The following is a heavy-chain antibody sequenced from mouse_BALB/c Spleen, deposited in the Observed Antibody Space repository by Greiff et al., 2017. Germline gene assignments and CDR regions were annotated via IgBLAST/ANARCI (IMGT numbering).Heavy chain of an antibody. CDR3: TRRWLPPYAMDY. CDR2: IRLKSNNYAT. CDR1: GFTFSNYW. V-gene: IGHV6-6*02. Sequence: EVKLVESGGGLVQPGGSMKLSCVASGFTFSNYWMNWVRQSPEKGLEWVAEIRLKSNNYATHYAESVKGRFTISRDDSKSSVYLQMNNLRAEDTGIYYCTRRWLPPYAMDYWGQGTSVTVSS. D-gene: IGHD2-2*01. J-gene: IGHJ4*01.